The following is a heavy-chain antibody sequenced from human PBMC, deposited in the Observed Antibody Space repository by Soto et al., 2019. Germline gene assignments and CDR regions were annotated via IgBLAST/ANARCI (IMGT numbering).Heavy chain of an antibody. D-gene: IGHD2-2*01. CDR1: GFAFNNYG. Sequence: GGSLRLSCTVSGFAFNNYGINWVRQAPGKGLEWVSSISKSDYTYYSDSVKGRFTISRDNAKNSVSLQMNTLRVEDTAVYYCAREDSIIIPAVSDFWGQGTLVTVSS. CDR3: AREDSIIIPAVSDF. V-gene: IGHV3-21*01. J-gene: IGHJ4*02. CDR2: ISKSDYT.